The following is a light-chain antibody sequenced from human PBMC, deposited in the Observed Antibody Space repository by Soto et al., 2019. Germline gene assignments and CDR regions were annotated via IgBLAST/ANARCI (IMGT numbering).Light chain of an antibody. V-gene: IGLV2-14*01. CDR2: EVS. J-gene: IGLJ1*01. Sequence: QSALTQPASVSGSPGQSITISCTGTSSDVGVYNYVSWYQQHPGKAPKLMIYEVSNRPSGVSNRFSGSKSGNTASLTISGLQAEDEADYYCSSYTRSRTRVFGTGTKVTVL. CDR3: SSYTRSRTRV. CDR1: SSDVGVYNY.